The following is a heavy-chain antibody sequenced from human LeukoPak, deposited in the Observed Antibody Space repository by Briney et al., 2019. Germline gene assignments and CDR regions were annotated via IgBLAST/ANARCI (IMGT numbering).Heavy chain of an antibody. D-gene: IGHD5-24*01. J-gene: IGHJ3*01. CDR3: AKDIQLST. Sequence: GGSLRLSCAASGFTFGVAAMTWVRQAPGKGLEWVSLIGASGESTYYADSVKGRFTISGDNSKNTLSLQMNSLRVEDTAMYFCAKDIQLSTWGLGTMVTVSS. CDR1: GFTFGVAA. CDR2: IGASGEST. V-gene: IGHV3-23*01.